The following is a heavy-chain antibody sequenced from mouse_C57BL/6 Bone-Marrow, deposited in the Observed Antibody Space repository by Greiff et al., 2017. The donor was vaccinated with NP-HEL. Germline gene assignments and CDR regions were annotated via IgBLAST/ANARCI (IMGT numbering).Heavy chain of an antibody. CDR3: AGGSNWYYFDY. CDR1: GYAFSSYW. D-gene: IGHD2-5*01. CDR2: IYPGDGDT. Sequence: QVQLKESGAELVKPGASVKISCKASGYAFSSYWMNWVKQRPGKGLEWIGQIYPGDGDTNYNGKFKGKATLTADKSSSTAYMQLSSLTSEDSAVYFCAGGSNWYYFDYWGQGTTLTVSS. V-gene: IGHV1-80*01. J-gene: IGHJ2*01.